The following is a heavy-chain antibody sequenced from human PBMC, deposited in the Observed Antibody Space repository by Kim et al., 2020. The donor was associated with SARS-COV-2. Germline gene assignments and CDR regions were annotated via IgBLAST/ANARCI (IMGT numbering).Heavy chain of an antibody. Sequence: GGSLRLSCAASGFTFRDHYMDWVRQAPGKGLEWVGRIRNKANGYTTEYAASVKGRFTISRDDSKNSLFLQLNSLKTEDTAVYYCARIVPRNAFDIWGQGTMVTVSS. V-gene: IGHV3-72*01. CDR3: ARIVPRNAFDI. CDR2: IRNKANGYTT. D-gene: IGHD6-6*01. CDR1: GFTFRDHY. J-gene: IGHJ3*02.